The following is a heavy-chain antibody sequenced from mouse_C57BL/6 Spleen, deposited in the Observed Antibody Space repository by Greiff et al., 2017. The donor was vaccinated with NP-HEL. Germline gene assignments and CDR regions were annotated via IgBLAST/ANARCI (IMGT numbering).Heavy chain of an antibody. CDR3: ARGGYYVWYFDV. CDR1: GYTFTSYW. Sequence: VQLQQSGAELVKPGASVKMSCKASGYTFTSYWITWVKQRPGQGLEWIGDIYPGSGSTNYNEKFKSKATLTVDTSSSTAYMQLSSLTSEDSAVYYCARGGYYVWYFDVWGTGTTVTVSS. J-gene: IGHJ1*03. D-gene: IGHD2-3*01. CDR2: IYPGSGST. V-gene: IGHV1-55*01.